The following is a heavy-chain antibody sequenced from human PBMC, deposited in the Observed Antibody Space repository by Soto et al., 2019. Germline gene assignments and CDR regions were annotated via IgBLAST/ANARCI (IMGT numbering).Heavy chain of an antibody. CDR3: ARLYGGNLFDY. CDR2: IYYSGST. V-gene: IGHV4-59*08. D-gene: IGHD4-17*01. CDR1: GGSMNTYY. Sequence: PSETLSLTCTVSGGSMNTYYWGWFRQPPGKGLEWVGYIYYSGSTTYSPSLKSRVTISLDTSKNQFSLKLSSVTAADTAVYYCARLYGGNLFDYWGQGTLVTVSS. J-gene: IGHJ4*02.